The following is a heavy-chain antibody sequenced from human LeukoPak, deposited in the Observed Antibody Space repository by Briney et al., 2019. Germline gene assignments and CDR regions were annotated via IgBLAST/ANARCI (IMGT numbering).Heavy chain of an antibody. CDR2: ISSSGSTI. CDR3: ARESTLNPDSGFFDS. J-gene: IGHJ4*02. V-gene: IGHV3-48*03. D-gene: IGHD5-12*01. Sequence: PGGSLRLSCAASGFTFSSYEMNWVRQAPGKGLEWVSYISSSGSTIYYADSVKGRFTISRDNSKNTLYLQMNSLRAEDTAVYYCARESTLNPDSGFFDSWGQGTLVTVSS. CDR1: GFTFSSYE.